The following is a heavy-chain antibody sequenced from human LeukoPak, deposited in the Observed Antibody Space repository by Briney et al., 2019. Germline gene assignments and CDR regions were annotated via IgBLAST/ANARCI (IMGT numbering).Heavy chain of an antibody. Sequence: GGSLRLSCAASGFTFSSYAMSWVRQAPGKGLEWVSAISGSGGSTYYADSVKGRFTISRDNSKNTLYLQMNSLRAEDTAVYYCAKGIKPDFYYGDYFDYWGQETLATVSS. J-gene: IGHJ4*02. CDR1: GFTFSSYA. D-gene: IGHD4-17*01. CDR3: AKGIKPDFYYGDYFDY. V-gene: IGHV3-23*01. CDR2: ISGSGGST.